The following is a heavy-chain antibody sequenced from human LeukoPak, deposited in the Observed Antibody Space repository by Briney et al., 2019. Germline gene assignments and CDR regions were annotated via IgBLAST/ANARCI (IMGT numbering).Heavy chain of an antibody. CDR3: ARSLGYCSSISCSPGRYYGMHI. D-gene: IGHD2-2*01. CDR1: GYTFTSYY. J-gene: IGHJ6*04. V-gene: IGHV1-46*01. CDR2: INPSGGST. Sequence: ASVKVSCKASGYTFTSYYMQWVRHAPGQGLEWMGIINPSGGSTKYAQKFQGRVTMTRDTSTSTVYMELSSLRSEDTAVYYCARSLGYCSSISCSPGRYYGMHIWGKGATVTVSS.